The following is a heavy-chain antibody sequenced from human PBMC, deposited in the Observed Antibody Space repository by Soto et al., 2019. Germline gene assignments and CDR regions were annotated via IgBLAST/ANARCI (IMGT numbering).Heavy chain of an antibody. CDR2: INHSGST. D-gene: IGHD2-2*01. Sequence: SETLSLTCAVYGGSFSGYYWSWIRQPPGKGLEWIGEINHSGSTNYNPALKSRFTISVDTSKNQFSLKLSSVTAADTAVYYCAREGYCSSTSCYAKGGYSSNEMHYVQHWGQGTLVTVSS. V-gene: IGHV4-34*01. CDR3: AREGYCSSTSCYAKGGYSSNEMHYVQH. J-gene: IGHJ1*01. CDR1: GGSFSGYY.